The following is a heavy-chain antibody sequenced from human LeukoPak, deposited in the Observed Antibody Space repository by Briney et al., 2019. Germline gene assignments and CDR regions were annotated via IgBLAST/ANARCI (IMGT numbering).Heavy chain of an antibody. J-gene: IGHJ6*02. CDR3: ASRAAAGILPAAVLPYYGMDV. Sequence: GGSLRLSCAASGFTFSDYYMSWIRQAPGKGLEWVSYISSSGSTIYYADSVKGRFSISRDNAKNSLYLQMNSLRAEDTAVYYCASRAAAGILPAAVLPYYGMDVWGQGTTVTVSS. CDR1: GFTFSDYY. D-gene: IGHD6-13*01. CDR2: ISSSGSTI. V-gene: IGHV3-11*01.